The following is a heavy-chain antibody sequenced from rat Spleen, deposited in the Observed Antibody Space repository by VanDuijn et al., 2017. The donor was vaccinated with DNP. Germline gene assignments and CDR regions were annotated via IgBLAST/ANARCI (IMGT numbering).Heavy chain of an antibody. V-gene: IGHV5-7*01. CDR2: IYYDGRCT. J-gene: IGHJ2*01. CDR3: ASSILRGY. CDR1: GFTFSDYY. Sequence: EVQLVESGGGLVQPGRSLRLSCAASGFTFSDYYMAWVRQAPSKGLELVAYIYYDGRCTYYGDSVMGRFTISRDNAKSTLYLQMDSLRSEDTATYYCASSILRGYWGQGVTVTVSS. D-gene: IGHD1-6*01.